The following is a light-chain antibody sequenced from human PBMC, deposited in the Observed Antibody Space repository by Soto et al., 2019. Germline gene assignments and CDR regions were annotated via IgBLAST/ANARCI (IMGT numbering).Light chain of an antibody. Sequence: QPVLTQPASVSGSPGQSITISCTGTSSDVGGYNYVSWYQQHPGKAPKLMIYEVSNRPSGVSNRFSGSKSGNTASLTISGLQSEDEADYYCISYTSDDVRYVFGTGTKLTVL. CDR3: ISYTSDDVRYV. CDR2: EVS. V-gene: IGLV2-14*01. J-gene: IGLJ1*01. CDR1: SSDVGGYNY.